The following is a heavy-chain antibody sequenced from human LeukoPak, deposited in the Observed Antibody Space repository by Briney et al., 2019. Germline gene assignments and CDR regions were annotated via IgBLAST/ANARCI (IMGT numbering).Heavy chain of an antibody. J-gene: IGHJ3*02. D-gene: IGHD3-22*01. CDR1: GFTFSSYG. Sequence: GGSLRLSWAASGFTFSSYGMHWVRQAPGKGLEWVAVIWYDGSNKYYADSVKGRFTISRDNSKNTLYLQMNSLRAEDTAVYYCAKDITMIVVVNAFDIRGQGTMVTVSS. CDR2: IWYDGSNK. V-gene: IGHV3-33*06. CDR3: AKDITMIVVVNAFDI.